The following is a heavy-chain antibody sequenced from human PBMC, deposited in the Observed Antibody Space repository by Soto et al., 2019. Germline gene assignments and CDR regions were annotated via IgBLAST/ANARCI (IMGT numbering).Heavy chain of an antibody. CDR1: GFTFSIYA. CDR3: AKSKITMIVVASDY. Sequence: GGSLRLSCAASGFTFSIYAMSWVRHAPGKGLEWVSAISGSGGSTYYADSVKGRFTISRDNSKNTLYLQMNSLRAEDTAVYYCAKSKITMIVVASDYWGQGTLVTVSS. D-gene: IGHD3-22*01. J-gene: IGHJ4*02. V-gene: IGHV3-23*01. CDR2: ISGSGGST.